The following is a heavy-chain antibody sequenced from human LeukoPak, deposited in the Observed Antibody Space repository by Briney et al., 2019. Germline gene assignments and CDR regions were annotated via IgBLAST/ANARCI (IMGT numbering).Heavy chain of an antibody. Sequence: GSLGLSWGASGFPFNRYAMHRVRQGPDKGLEGVAVISYDGSNKYYADSVKGRFTISRDNSKNTLYLQMNSLRAEDTAVYYCARTGAYYYDSSGYLDYWGQGTLVTVSS. CDR2: ISYDGSNK. J-gene: IGHJ4*02. CDR1: GFPFNRYA. V-gene: IGHV3-30*16. CDR3: ARTGAYYYDSSGYLDY. D-gene: IGHD3-22*01.